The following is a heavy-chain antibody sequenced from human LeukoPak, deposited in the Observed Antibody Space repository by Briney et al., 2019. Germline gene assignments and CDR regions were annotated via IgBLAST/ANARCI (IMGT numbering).Heavy chain of an antibody. J-gene: IGHJ4*02. D-gene: IGHD6-6*01. CDR1: GGTFSSYA. Sequence: GASVKVSCKASGGTFSSYAISWVRQAPGQGLEWMGGIIPIFGTANYAQKFQGRVTITADESTSTAYMELSSLRSEDTAVYYCARGPPSSPYEEYYFDYWGQGTLVTVSS. CDR2: IIPIFGTA. V-gene: IGHV1-69*13. CDR3: ARGPPSSPYEEYYFDY.